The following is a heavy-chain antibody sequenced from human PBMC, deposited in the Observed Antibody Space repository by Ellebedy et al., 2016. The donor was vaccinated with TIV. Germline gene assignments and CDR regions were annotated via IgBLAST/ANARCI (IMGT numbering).Heavy chain of an antibody. J-gene: IGHJ4*02. Sequence: GESLKISCAASGFTFSSYGMHWVRQAPGKGLEWVAFMRYDGSNKYYADYVKGRFTISRDNSKNTLYLQMNSLRAEDTAVYYCAKEREPAVAADYWGQGTLVTVSS. V-gene: IGHV3-30*02. CDR1: GFTFSSYG. CDR2: MRYDGSNK. D-gene: IGHD6-19*01. CDR3: AKEREPAVAADY.